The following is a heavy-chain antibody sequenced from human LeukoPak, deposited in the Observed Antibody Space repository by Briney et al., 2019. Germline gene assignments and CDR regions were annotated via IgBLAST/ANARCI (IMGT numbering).Heavy chain of an antibody. J-gene: IGHJ4*02. D-gene: IGHD4-23*01. CDR3: ARDLYGGNSELDY. Sequence: ASVKVSCKASGYTFTGYYMHWVRQAPGQGLEWMGWINPNSGGTNYAQKFQGRVTMTRDTSISTAYMELSGLRSDDTAVYYCARDLYGGNSELDYWVQGTLVTVSS. CDR1: GYTFTGYY. CDR2: INPNSGGT. V-gene: IGHV1-2*02.